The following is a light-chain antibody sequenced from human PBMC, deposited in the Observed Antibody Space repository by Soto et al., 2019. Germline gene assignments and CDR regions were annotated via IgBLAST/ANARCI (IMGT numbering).Light chain of an antibody. J-gene: IGLJ3*02. CDR2: LNSDGSH. V-gene: IGLV4-69*01. Sequence: QPVLTQSPSASASLGASVKLTCTLSSGHSSYAIAWHQQQPEKGPRYLMKLNSDGSHSKGDGIPDRFSGSSSGAERYLAISGLQSEDEADYYCQTWGTGPTVFGGGTKLTVL. CDR1: SGHSSYA. CDR3: QTWGTGPTV.